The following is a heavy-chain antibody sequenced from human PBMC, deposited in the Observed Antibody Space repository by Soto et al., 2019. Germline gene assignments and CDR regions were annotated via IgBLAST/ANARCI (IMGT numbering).Heavy chain of an antibody. D-gene: IGHD3-22*01. J-gene: IGHJ4*02. CDR3: AASYYHYYDSSGYYYV. CDR1: GGSFSGYY. CDR2: INHSGST. Sequence: PSETLSLTCAVYGGSFSGYYWSWIRQPPGKGLEWIGEINHSGSTNYNPSLKSRVTISVDTSKNQFSLKLSSVTAADTAVYYCAASYYHYYDSSGYYYVWGQGTRVTVSS. V-gene: IGHV4-34*01.